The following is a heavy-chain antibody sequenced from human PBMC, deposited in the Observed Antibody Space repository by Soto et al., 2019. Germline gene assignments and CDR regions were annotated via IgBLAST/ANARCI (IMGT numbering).Heavy chain of an antibody. J-gene: IGHJ4*02. V-gene: IGHV3-74*01. CDR2: INSDGSSA. CDR1: GFTFSNYW. Sequence: LRLSCAASGFTFSNYWMHWVRQAPGKGLVWVSRINSDGSSASYADSVKGRFTISRDNAKNTLYLQMNSLRAEDTAVYYCARDTLELLYYFDYWGQGTLVTSPQ. CDR3: ARDTLELLYYFDY. D-gene: IGHD1-7*01.